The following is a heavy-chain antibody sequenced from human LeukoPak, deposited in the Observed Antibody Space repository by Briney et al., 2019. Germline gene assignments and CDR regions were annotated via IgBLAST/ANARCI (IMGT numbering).Heavy chain of an antibody. CDR3: ARGSSGSTFDY. D-gene: IGHD1-26*01. J-gene: IGHJ4*02. CDR2: INPSGGST. CDR1: GYTITSYY. V-gene: IGHV1-46*01. Sequence: ASVKVSCKTSGYTITSYYMHWVRQAPGQGLEWMGIINPSGGSTSYAQKFQGRVTMTRDTSTSTVYMELSSLRSEDTAVYYRARGSSGSTFDYWGQGTLVTVSS.